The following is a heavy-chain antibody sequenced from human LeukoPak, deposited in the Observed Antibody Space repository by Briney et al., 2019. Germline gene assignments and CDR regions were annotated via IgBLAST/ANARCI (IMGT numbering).Heavy chain of an antibody. Sequence: SETLSLTCTVSGGSISSYYWSWIRQPPGKGLEWIGYIYYSGSTNYNPSLKSRVTISVDTSKNQFSLKLSSVTAADTAVYYCAREVYGSGSYYGVFDPWGQGTLVTVSS. CDR2: IYYSGST. J-gene: IGHJ5*02. V-gene: IGHV4-59*01. CDR3: AREVYGSGSYYGVFDP. D-gene: IGHD3-10*01. CDR1: GGSISSYY.